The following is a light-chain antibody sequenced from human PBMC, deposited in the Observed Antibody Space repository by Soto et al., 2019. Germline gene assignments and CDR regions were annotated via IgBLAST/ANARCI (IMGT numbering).Light chain of an antibody. CDR3: FSYVGATHYV. J-gene: IGLJ1*01. CDR1: SSNIGGYNI. CDR2: EGV. V-gene: IGLV2-23*01. Sequence: QSALAQPASVSGSPGQSITISCSGTSSNIGGYNIVSWYQQHPGKAPKVIIYEGVKRPSGVSDRFSGSTSGVTASLTISGLQAEDEAEYYCFSYVGATHYVFGSGTTV.